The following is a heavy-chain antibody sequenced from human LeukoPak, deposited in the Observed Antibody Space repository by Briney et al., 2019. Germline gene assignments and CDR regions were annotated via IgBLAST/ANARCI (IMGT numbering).Heavy chain of an antibody. CDR2: IYISGST. V-gene: IGHV4-61*02. Sequence: TLSLTCSVSGGSISSGSYYWSWIRQPAGKGLEWIGRIYISGSTNYNPSLKSRVTISVDTSKNQFSLKLSSVTAADTAVYYCARERRYYGSGNYPYYFEYWGQGTLVTVSS. CDR1: GGSISSGSYY. J-gene: IGHJ4*02. CDR3: ARERRYYGSGNYPYYFEY. D-gene: IGHD3-10*01.